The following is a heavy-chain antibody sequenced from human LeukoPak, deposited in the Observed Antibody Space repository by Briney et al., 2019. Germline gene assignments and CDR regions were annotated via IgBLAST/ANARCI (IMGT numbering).Heavy chain of an antibody. D-gene: IGHD3-3*01. J-gene: IGHJ5*02. V-gene: IGHV4-59*12. CDR1: GGSISSYY. CDR3: ARGPRFYNWFDP. Sequence: SETLSLTCTVSGGSISSYYWSWIRQPPGKGLEWIGYIYYSGSTNYNPSLKSRVTISVDTSKNQFSLKLSSVTAADTAVYYCARGPRFYNWFDPWGQGTLVTVSS. CDR2: IYYSGST.